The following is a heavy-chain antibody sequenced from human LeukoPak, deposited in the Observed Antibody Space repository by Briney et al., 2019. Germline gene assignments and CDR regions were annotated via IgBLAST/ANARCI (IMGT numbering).Heavy chain of an antibody. J-gene: IGHJ3*02. V-gene: IGHV4-39*07. D-gene: IGHD2-2*01. Sequence: SETLSLTCTVSGGSISSSSYYWGWIRQPPGRGLEWIGSIYYSGSTYYNPSLKSRVTISVDTSKNQFSLKLSSVTAADTAVYYCARDLGPGGAFDIWGQGTMVTVSS. CDR1: GGSISSSSYY. CDR2: IYYSGST. CDR3: ARDLGPGGAFDI.